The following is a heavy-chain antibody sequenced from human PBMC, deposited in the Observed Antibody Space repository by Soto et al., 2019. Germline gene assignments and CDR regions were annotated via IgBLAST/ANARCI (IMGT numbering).Heavy chain of an antibody. V-gene: IGHV3-21*01. CDR2: ISSSSSYI. CDR3: ARNEGGPPHAYYYYGMDV. D-gene: IGHD3-16*01. CDR1: GFTFSSYS. Sequence: GGSLRLSCAASGFTFSSYSMNWVRQAPGKGLEWVSSISSSSSYIYYADSVKGRFTISRDNSKNSLYLQMNSLRAEDTAVYYCARNEGGPPHAYYYYGMDVWGQGTTVTVSS. J-gene: IGHJ6*02.